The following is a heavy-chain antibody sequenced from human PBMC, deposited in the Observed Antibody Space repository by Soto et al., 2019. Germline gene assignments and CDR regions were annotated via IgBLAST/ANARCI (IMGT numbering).Heavy chain of an antibody. CDR2: ISYDGSNK. D-gene: IGHD6-6*01. Sequence: PGGSLRLSCAASGFTFSSYAMHWVRQAPGKGLEWVAVISYDGSNKYYADSVKGRFTISRDNSKNTLYLQVNSLRAEDTAVYYCARDEEYSSSSWFDPWGQGTLVTVSS. CDR3: ARDEEYSSSSWFDP. CDR1: GFTFSSYA. V-gene: IGHV3-30-3*01. J-gene: IGHJ5*02.